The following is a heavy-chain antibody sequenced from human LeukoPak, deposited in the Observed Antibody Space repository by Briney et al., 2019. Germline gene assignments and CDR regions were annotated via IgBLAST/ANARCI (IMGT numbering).Heavy chain of an antibody. CDR3: ARRGDSRGYYDAFDI. CDR1: GLTFSTYN. D-gene: IGHD3-22*01. CDR2: VGTAGDT. J-gene: IGHJ3*02. Sequence: GGSLRLSCTASGLTFSTYNMHWVRQPTGKGLEWVSAVGTAGDTYYLGSVKGRFTISRENAKNSLYLQMNSLRVGDTAVYYCARRGDSRGYYDAFDIWGQGTMVTVSS. V-gene: IGHV3-13*01.